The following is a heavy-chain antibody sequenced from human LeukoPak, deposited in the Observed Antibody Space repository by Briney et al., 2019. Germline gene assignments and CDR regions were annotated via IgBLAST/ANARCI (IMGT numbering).Heavy chain of an antibody. Sequence: PSETLSLTCTVSGGSISSYYWSWIRQPPGKGLEWIGYIHYSGSTNYNPSLKSRVTISVDTSKNQFSLKLSSVTAADTAVYYCARVRRWFGESLLDYWGQGTLVTVSS. CDR3: ARVRRWFGESLLDY. CDR2: IHYSGST. CDR1: GGSISSYY. D-gene: IGHD3-10*01. J-gene: IGHJ4*02. V-gene: IGHV4-59*01.